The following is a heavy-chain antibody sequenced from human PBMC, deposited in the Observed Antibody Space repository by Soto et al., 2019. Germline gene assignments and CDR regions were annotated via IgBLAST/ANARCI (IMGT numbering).Heavy chain of an antibody. CDR1: GFTFGDYA. D-gene: IGHD2-2*01. CDR2: IRSKAYGGTT. J-gene: IGHJ3*02. Sequence: GGSLRLSCTASGFTFGDYAMSWFRQAPGKGLEWVGFIRSKAYGGTTEYAASVKGRFTISRDDSKSIAYLQMNSLKTEDTAVYYCTRDLPVVPAAPFNPDAFDIWGQGTVVTVSS. V-gene: IGHV3-49*03. CDR3: TRDLPVVPAAPFNPDAFDI.